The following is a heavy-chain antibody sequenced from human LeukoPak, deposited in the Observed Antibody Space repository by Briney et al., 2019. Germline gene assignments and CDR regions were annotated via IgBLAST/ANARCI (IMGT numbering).Heavy chain of an antibody. D-gene: IGHD4-23*01. V-gene: IGHV4-59*01. J-gene: IGHJ4*02. Sequence: PSETLSLTCTVSGGSISSYYWSWIRQPPGKGLEWIGYIYYSGSTNYNPSLKGRLTISVDTSKNQFSLKLSSVTAADPAVYYCCKWAVTPDYRGQGTPVNVS. CDR2: IYYSGST. CDR1: GGSISSYY. CDR3: CKWAVTPDY.